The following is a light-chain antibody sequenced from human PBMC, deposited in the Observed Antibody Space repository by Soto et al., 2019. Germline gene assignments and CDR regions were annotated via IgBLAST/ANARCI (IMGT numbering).Light chain of an antibody. CDR1: QSVSNN. CDR3: QQYNNWWT. Sequence: EIVMTQSRATLSVSPGERATLSCRASQSVSNNLAWYQKKPGQAPRLLIYGASTRATGIPARFSGSGSGTDFTLTISSLQSEDFAFYYCQQYNNWWTFGQGTRVDIK. V-gene: IGKV3-15*01. J-gene: IGKJ1*01. CDR2: GAS.